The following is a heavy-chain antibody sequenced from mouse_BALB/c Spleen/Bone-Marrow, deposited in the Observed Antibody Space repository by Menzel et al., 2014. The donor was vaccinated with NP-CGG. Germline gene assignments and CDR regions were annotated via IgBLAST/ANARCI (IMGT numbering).Heavy chain of an antibody. V-gene: IGHV14-3*02. CDR1: GFNIKDTY. CDR2: IDPANGNT. Sequence: VQLKDSGAELVKPGASVRLSCTASGFNIKDTYMRWVKQRPEQGLEWIGRIDPANGNTKYDPKFQGKATITADTSSNTAYLQLSSLTSEDTAVYYCARSYGSSPFDYWGQGTTLTVSS. CDR3: ARSYGSSPFDY. D-gene: IGHD1-1*01. J-gene: IGHJ2*01.